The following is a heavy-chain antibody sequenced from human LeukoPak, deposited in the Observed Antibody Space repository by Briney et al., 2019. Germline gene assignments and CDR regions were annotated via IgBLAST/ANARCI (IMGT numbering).Heavy chain of an antibody. CDR1: GYTFTSYA. V-gene: IGHV1-3*01. D-gene: IGHD1-26*01. CDR2: ISAGNGNT. J-gene: IGHJ4*02. Sequence: GASVTVSFKASGYTFTSYAIHWVRQAPGQRREWMGWISAGNGNTKYSQNFQGRVTFISNTSATSAFMELSSLRSEDAAVYYCARDSGSGNNDYWGQGTLVTVSS. CDR3: ARDSGSGNNDY.